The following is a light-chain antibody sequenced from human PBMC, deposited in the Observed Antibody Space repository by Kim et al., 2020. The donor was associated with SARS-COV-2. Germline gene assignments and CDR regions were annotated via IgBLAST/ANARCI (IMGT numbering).Light chain of an antibody. CDR1: SSDIGSYNS. Sequence: LTQPASVSGSPGQSITVSCTGTSSDIGSYNSVSWYQQHPGRAPKLILYEASKRPSGVSNRFSGSKSGNTASLSISGLQPEDEADYYCWSYARSGTYVSGTGTKVTFL. V-gene: IGLV2-23*01. CDR3: WSYARSGTYV. J-gene: IGLJ1*01. CDR2: EAS.